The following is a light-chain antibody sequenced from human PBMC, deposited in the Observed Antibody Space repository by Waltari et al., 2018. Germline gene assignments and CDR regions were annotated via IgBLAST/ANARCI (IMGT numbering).Light chain of an antibody. Sequence: SYELTQPPSVSVSPGQTASITCSGDKLGDKYACWYQQKPGQSPVLVIYQDSKRPSGIPELFSGYNSGNTATLTISGTQAMDEADYYCQAWDSSTAEFGGGTKLTVL. V-gene: IGLV3-1*01. CDR1: KLGDKY. CDR2: QDS. J-gene: IGLJ2*01. CDR3: QAWDSSTAE.